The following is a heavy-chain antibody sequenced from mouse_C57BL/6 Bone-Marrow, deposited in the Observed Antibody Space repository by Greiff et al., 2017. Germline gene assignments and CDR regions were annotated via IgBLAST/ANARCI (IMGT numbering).Heavy chain of an antibody. CDR1: GYTFTSYG. Sequence: QVQLQQSGAELARPGASVKLSCKASGYTFTSYGISWVKQRTGQGLEWIGEIYPRSGNTYYNEKFKGKATLTADKSSSTAYMELRSLTSEDSAVYFCARDWITTVVATEGYFGYWGQGTTLTVSS. CDR2: IYPRSGNT. D-gene: IGHD1-1*01. J-gene: IGHJ2*01. CDR3: ARDWITTVVATEGYFGY. V-gene: IGHV1-81*01.